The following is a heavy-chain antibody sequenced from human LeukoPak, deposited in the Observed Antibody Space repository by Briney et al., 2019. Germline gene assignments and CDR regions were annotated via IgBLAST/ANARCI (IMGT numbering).Heavy chain of an antibody. Sequence: ASVKVSCKASGYTFTDYYMHWVRQAPGQGLEWMGRINPNSGGANYAQRFQGRVTMTRDTSITTAYMEVVRLTSDDTAVYYCARGSGYGDSPGLDWGQGTLVTVSS. CDR3: ARGSGYGDSPGLD. J-gene: IGHJ4*02. D-gene: IGHD4-17*01. CDR2: INPNSGGA. V-gene: IGHV1-2*06. CDR1: GYTFTDYY.